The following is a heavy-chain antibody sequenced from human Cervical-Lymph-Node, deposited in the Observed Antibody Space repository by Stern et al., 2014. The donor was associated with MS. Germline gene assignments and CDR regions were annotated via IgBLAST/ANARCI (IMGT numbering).Heavy chain of an antibody. D-gene: IGHD1/OR15-1a*01. V-gene: IGHV3-30*18. J-gene: IGHJ6*02. CDR2: ISYDGSQK. CDR3: AKGKIGTVRSDYNGVDV. CDR1: GFTFNTYG. Sequence: VQLEESGGGVVQPGRSLRLSCTASGFTFNTYGMHWVRQAPGKGLEWVSFISYDGSQKYYVDSVKGRFTISRDNLNNTLSLHMSSLRGEDTAVYFCAKGKIGTVRSDYNGVDVWGQGTTVIVSS.